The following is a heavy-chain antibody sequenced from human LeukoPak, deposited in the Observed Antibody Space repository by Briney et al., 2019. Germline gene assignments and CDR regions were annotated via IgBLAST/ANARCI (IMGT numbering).Heavy chain of an antibody. J-gene: IGHJ2*01. CDR1: GGTFSSYT. Sequence: SVKVSCKASGGTFSSYTISWVRQAPGQGLEWMGRIIPILGIANYAQKFQGRVTITTDESTSTAYMELSSLRSEDTAVYYCARGGTDYFSAGYFDLWGRGALVTVSS. CDR2: IIPILGIA. D-gene: IGHD2/OR15-2a*01. V-gene: IGHV1-69*16. CDR3: ARGGTDYFSAGYFDL.